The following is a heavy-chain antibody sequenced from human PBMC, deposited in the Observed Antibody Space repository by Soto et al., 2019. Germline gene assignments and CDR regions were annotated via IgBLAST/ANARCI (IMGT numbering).Heavy chain of an antibody. CDR2: IYHSGST. J-gene: IGHJ2*01. CDR3: ARFRDCTNGVCRPTGDHWYFDL. Sequence: SETLSLTCAVSGGSISSGGYSWSWIRQPPGKGLEWIGYIYHSGSTYYNPSLKSRVTISVDRSKNQFSLKLGSVTAADTAVYYCARFRDCTNGVCRPTGDHWYFDLWGRGTLVTVSS. CDR1: GGSISSGGYS. V-gene: IGHV4-30-2*01. D-gene: IGHD2-8*01.